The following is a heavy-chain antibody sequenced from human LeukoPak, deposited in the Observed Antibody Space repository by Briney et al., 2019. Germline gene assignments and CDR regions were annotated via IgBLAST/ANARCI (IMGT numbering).Heavy chain of an antibody. Sequence: ASVKVSCKASGYTFTGYYMHWVRQAPGQGLEWMGRIIPILGIANYAQKFQGRVTITADKSTSTAYMELSSLRSEDTAVYYCARDRRRYCSSTSCPPSFSYYYMDVWGKGTTVTVSS. CDR1: GYTFTGYY. CDR2: IIPILGIA. D-gene: IGHD2-2*01. CDR3: ARDRRRYCSSTSCPPSFSYYYMDV. J-gene: IGHJ6*03. V-gene: IGHV1-69*04.